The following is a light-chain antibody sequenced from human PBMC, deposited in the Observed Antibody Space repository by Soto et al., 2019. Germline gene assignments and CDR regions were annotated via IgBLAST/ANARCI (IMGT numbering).Light chain of an antibody. Sequence: HSVLTQPPSASGTPGQRVTISCSGSSSNIGSNTVNWYQQLPGTAPKLLIYSNNQRPSGVPDRFSGSKSGTSASLTISGLQSEDEADYYCAAWDDSLNGQVVFGAGTKVTVL. CDR2: SNN. J-gene: IGLJ2*01. V-gene: IGLV1-44*01. CDR3: AAWDDSLNGQVV. CDR1: SSNIGSNT.